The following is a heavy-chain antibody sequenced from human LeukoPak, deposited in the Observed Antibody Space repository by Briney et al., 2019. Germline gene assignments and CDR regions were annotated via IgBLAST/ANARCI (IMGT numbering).Heavy chain of an antibody. CDR3: ATAFYFDSSGPYWYFDL. D-gene: IGHD3-22*01. CDR1: GFTFTTYA. J-gene: IGHJ2*01. Sequence: GGSLRLSCAASGFTFTTYAMNWVRQAPGKGLEWVSVISGSGGSTYYADSVKGRFTISRDNSKNTLYLEVNSLRAVDTAVYYCATAFYFDSSGPYWYFDLWGRGTLVTVSS. CDR2: ISGSGGST. V-gene: IGHV3-23*01.